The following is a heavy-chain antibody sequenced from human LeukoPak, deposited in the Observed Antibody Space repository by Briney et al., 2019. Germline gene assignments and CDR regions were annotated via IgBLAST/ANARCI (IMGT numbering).Heavy chain of an antibody. CDR3: ARPLFSGSYGSHDY. V-gene: IGHV3-48*02. D-gene: IGHD1-26*01. CDR2: ISSSSSTI. J-gene: IGHJ4*02. CDR1: GFTFSSYS. Sequence: SGGSLRLSCAASGFTFSSYSMNWVRQAPGKGLEWVSYISSSSSTIYYADSVKGRFTISRDNAKNSLYLQMNSLRDEDTAVYYCARPLFSGSYGSHDYWGQGTLVTVSS.